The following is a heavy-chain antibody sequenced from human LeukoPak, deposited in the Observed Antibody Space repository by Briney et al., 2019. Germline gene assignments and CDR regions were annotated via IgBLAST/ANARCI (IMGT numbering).Heavy chain of an antibody. D-gene: IGHD1-14*01. J-gene: IGHJ4*02. Sequence: GGSLRLSCVASGFTFSSYSMYWVRQAPGKGLVWVSRIRGDGSNANYADSVKGRFTVSRDNGKNTLYLQMNSLRAEDTAVYYCGSGTDPGVWGQGTLVTVSS. CDR3: GSGTDPGV. CDR1: GFTFSSYS. V-gene: IGHV3-74*01. CDR2: IRGDGSNA.